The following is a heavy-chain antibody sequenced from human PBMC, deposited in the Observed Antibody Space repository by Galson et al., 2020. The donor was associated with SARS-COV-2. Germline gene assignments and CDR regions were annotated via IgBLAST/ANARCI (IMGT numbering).Heavy chain of an antibody. V-gene: IGHV3-33*01. CDR1: GFTFSSYG. CDR2: IWYDGSNK. CDR3: ARDGIFGVVTGMDV. Sequence: GESLKISCAASGFTFSSYGMHWVRQAPGKGLEWVAVIWYDGSNKYYADSVTGRFTISRDNSKNTLYLQMNSLRAEDTAVYYCARDGIFGVVTGMDVWGQGTTVTVSS. J-gene: IGHJ6*02. D-gene: IGHD3-3*01.